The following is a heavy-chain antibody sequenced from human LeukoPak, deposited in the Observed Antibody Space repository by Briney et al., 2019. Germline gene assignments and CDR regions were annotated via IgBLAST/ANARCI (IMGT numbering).Heavy chain of an antibody. CDR3: ARVTRTMPARSYYMDV. CDR2: IIPIFGTA. D-gene: IGHD2-2*01. CDR1: GGTFSSYA. Sequence: SVKVSCKASGGTFSSYAISWVRQAPGQGLEWMGGIIPIFGTANYAQKFQGRVTITADESTSTAYMELSSLRSEDTAVYYCARVTRTMPARSYYMDVWGKGTTVTVSS. J-gene: IGHJ6*03. V-gene: IGHV1-69*13.